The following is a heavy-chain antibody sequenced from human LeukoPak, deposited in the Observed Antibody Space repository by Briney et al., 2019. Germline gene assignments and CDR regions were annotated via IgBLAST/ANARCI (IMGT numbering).Heavy chain of an antibody. CDR3: ARRRLLLANKRWGNWFDT. V-gene: IGHV4-61*10. J-gene: IGHJ5*02. D-gene: IGHD2-2*01. CDR1: GGSISSGSYY. CDR2: IYYSGNT. Sequence: MASETLSLTCTVSGGSISSGSYYWSWIRQPAGKGLEWIGFIYYSGNTNYNPSLKSRITISVDTSKNQFSLKLSSVTAADTAVYYCARRRLLLANKRWGNWFDTWGQGTLVTVSS.